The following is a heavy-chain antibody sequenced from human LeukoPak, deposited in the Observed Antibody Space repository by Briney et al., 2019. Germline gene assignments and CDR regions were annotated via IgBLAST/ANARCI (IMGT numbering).Heavy chain of an antibody. D-gene: IGHD6-19*01. CDR1: GYSFTSYW. CDR2: IYPGDSDT. J-gene: IGHJ4*02. V-gene: IGHV5-51*01. Sequence: RASVKVSCKGSGYSFTSYWIGWVRQMPGKGLEWMGIIYPGDSDTRYSPSFQGQVTISADKSISTAYLQWSSLKASDTAMYYCARHDSSGWYLVDWGQGTLVTVSS. CDR3: ARHDSSGWYLVD.